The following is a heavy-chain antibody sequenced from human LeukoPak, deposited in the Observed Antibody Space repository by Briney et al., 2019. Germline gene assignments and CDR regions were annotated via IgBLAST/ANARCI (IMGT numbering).Heavy chain of an antibody. V-gene: IGHV4-30-2*01. Sequence: SQTLSLTCAVSGGSISSGGYSWSWIRQPPGKGLEWIGYIYHSGSTYYNPSLKSRVTISVDRSKNQFSLKLSSVTAADTAVYYCARSVSGGVFDYWGQGTLGTVSS. J-gene: IGHJ4*02. CDR3: ARSVSGGVFDY. CDR1: GGSISSGGYS. CDR2: IYHSGST. D-gene: IGHD3-3*01.